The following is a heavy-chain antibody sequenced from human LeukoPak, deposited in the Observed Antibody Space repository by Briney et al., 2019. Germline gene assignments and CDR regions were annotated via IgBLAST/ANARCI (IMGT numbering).Heavy chain of an antibody. CDR2: IDPSAGGT. J-gene: IGHJ4*02. V-gene: IGHV1-46*02. CDR3: ARDLTHRRNYDNSGYQIVPAF. D-gene: IGHD3-22*01. CDR1: GYTFKNYY. Sequence: ASVKVSCKASGYTFKNYYMHWVRQAPGQGLEWMGIIDPSAGGTSYAQKFQGRVTMTTDTSTSTAYMELRSLRSDDTAVYYCARDLTHRRNYDNSGYQIVPAFWGQGTLVTVSS.